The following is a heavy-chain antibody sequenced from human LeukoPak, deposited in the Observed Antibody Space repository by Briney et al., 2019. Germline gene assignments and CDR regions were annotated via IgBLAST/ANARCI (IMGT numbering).Heavy chain of an antibody. D-gene: IGHD4-23*01. J-gene: IGHJ4*02. V-gene: IGHV3-49*05. CDR2: IRAKTYGGTT. CDR1: GFTFGDYA. CDR3: ARADYGGNAGGF. Sequence: KTGGSLRLSCTASGFTFGDYAMSWFRQAPGKGLEWVGFIRAKTYGGTTQYAASVKDRFTISRDDSKSIAYLQMNSLKTEDTAVYYCARADYGGNAGGFWGQGTLVTVSS.